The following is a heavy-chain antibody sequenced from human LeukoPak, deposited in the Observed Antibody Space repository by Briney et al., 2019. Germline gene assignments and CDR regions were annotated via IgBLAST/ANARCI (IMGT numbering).Heavy chain of an antibody. D-gene: IGHD3-10*01. CDR1: GGSISGSSYY. CDR3: ARHYGP. CDR2: IYYSGST. Sequence: SETLSLTCTVSGGSISGSSYYWGWIRQPPGKGLEWIGCIYYSGSTYYNPSLKSRVTISVDTSKNQFSLKLNSVTATDTAVYYSARHYGPWGQGSQFTVSS. J-gene: IGHJ4*02. V-gene: IGHV4-39*01.